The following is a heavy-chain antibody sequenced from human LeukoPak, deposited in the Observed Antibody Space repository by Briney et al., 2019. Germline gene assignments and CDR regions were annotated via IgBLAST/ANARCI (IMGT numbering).Heavy chain of an antibody. CDR3: ARAAAMVVNRNYSDY. CDR2: INPSGGST. CDR1: GYTFTSYY. Sequence: ASVKVSCKASGYTFTSYYMHWVRQAPGQGLEWMGIINPSGGSTSYAQKFQGRVTMTRDTSTSTVYMELSSLRSEDTAVYYCARAAAMVVNRNYSDYWGQGTLVTVSS. D-gene: IGHD4-23*01. J-gene: IGHJ4*02. V-gene: IGHV1-46*01.